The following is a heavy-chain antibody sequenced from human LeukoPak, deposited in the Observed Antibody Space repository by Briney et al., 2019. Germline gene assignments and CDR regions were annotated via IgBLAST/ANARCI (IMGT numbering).Heavy chain of an antibody. CDR3: VRGTTVYWFDP. CDR2: ISYRGST. CDR1: GGSVTSGSYY. D-gene: IGHD4-17*01. Sequence: SETLSLTCSVSGGSVTSGSYYWSWIRQPPGKELEWIGYISYRGSTNYNPSLKSRVTISVDTSKNQFSLKLSSVTAADTAVYYCVRGTTVYWFDPWGQGTLVTVSS. J-gene: IGHJ5*02. V-gene: IGHV4-61*01.